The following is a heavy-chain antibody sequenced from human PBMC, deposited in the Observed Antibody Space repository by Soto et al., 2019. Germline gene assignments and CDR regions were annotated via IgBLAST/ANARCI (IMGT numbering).Heavy chain of an antibody. CDR2: IIPIFGTA. V-gene: IGHV1-69*06. CDR1: GGTFSSYA. D-gene: IGHD2-2*02. Sequence: SVKVSCKASGGTFSSYAISWVRQAPGQGLEWMGGIIPIFGTANYAQKFQGRVTITADKSTSTAYMELSSLRSEDTAVYYCAREGGGYCSSTSCYNGMDVWGQGTTVTVSS. CDR3: AREGGGYCSSTSCYNGMDV. J-gene: IGHJ6*02.